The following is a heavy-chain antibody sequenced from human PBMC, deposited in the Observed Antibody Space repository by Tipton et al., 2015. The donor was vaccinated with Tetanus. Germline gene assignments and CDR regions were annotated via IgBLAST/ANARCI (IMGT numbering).Heavy chain of an antibody. CDR3: AGRSGSEWELNDY. J-gene: IGHJ4*02. V-gene: IGHV1-18*01. D-gene: IGHD1-26*01. CDR2: ISAYNGNT. CDR1: GYTFTSYG. Sequence: QVQLVQSGAEVKKPGASVKVSCKASGYTFTSYGISWVRQAPGEGLEWMGWISAYNGNTNYAQKLQGRVTMTTETSTSTAYMDLRSLRSDDTAVYYCAGRSGSEWELNDYWGQGPLVTVSS.